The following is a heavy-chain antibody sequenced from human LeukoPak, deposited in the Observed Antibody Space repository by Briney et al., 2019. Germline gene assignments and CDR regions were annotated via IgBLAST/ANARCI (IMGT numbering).Heavy chain of an antibody. CDR1: GFTFSIYC. CDR3: AGANTPELYFDY. J-gene: IGHJ4*02. V-gene: IGHV3-7*01. CDR2: IKQDGGEK. Sequence: GGSLRLSCAASGFTFSIYCMSGVRQGPGEGLEWGAKIKQDGGEKYYVDSVKGRVTLSRDNTKNSLYLQMDSLRAADTAVYSCAGANTPELYFDYCGQGTLVTVSS. D-gene: IGHD1-26*01.